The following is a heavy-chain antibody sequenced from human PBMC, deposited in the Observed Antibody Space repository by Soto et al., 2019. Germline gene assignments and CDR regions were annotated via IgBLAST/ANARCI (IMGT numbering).Heavy chain of an antibody. CDR3: AKDKYCRGGSCDWDYLDS. J-gene: IGHJ4*02. D-gene: IGHD2-15*01. CDR2: INWNSLKL. CDR1: GFSFDDYA. V-gene: IGHV3-9*01. Sequence: DVQLVESGGGLVQPGGSLRLSCAASGFSFDDYAMHWVRQAPGKGLEWVSGINWNSLKLGYAYSVKGRFTISRDNAKNSLYLQMNNLRPEDTALYYCAKDKYCRGGSCDWDYLDSWGQGTLVTVSS.